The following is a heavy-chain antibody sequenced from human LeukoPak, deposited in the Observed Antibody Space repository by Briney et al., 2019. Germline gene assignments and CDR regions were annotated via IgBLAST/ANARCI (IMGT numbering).Heavy chain of an antibody. CDR3: AKELIAAAVNWFDP. CDR2: ISYDGSNK. CDR1: GFTVSSNY. Sequence: GGSLRLSCAASGFTVSSNYMSWVRQAPGKGLEWVAVISYDGSNKYYADSVKGRFTISRDNSKNTLYLQMNSLRAEDTAVYYCAKELIAAAVNWFDPWGQGTLVTVSS. D-gene: IGHD6-13*01. V-gene: IGHV3-30*18. J-gene: IGHJ5*02.